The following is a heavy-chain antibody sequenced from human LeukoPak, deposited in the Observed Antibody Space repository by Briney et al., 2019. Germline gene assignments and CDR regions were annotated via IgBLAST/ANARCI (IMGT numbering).Heavy chain of an antibody. Sequence: GGSLRLSCSASGFTFITSWMNWVRQAPGKGLEWAASMTPNGSEKYYVDSVRGRFTISRDDDKNSVYLQMNSLRAEDTAVYYCARDRAYKAFDYWGQGNLVSVSS. CDR3: ARDRAYKAFDY. D-gene: IGHD5-24*01. V-gene: IGHV3-7*01. J-gene: IGHJ4*02. CDR2: MTPNGSEK. CDR1: GFTFITSW.